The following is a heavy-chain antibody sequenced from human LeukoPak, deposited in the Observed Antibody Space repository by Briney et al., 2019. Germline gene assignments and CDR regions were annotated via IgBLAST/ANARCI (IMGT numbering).Heavy chain of an antibody. CDR3: ARIMIVVGAAAFDI. CDR1: GFTFSTYW. D-gene: IGHD3-22*01. CDR2: INQDGGEK. V-gene: IGHV3-7*03. J-gene: IGHJ3*02. Sequence: GGSLRLSCAGSGFTFSTYWMTWVRQAPGKGLEWVANINQDGGEKHYVDSVKGRFTISRDNSKNTLYLQMNSLRAEDTAVYYCARIMIVVGAAAFDIWGQGTMVTVTS.